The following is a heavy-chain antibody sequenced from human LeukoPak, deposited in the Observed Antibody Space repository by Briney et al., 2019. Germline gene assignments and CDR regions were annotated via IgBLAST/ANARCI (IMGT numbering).Heavy chain of an antibody. J-gene: IGHJ4*02. CDR1: GYSISSGHY. Sequence: SETQTLTCAVSGYSISSGHYLAWVRQPPGKGLEWIGCNYHSGNTYYNASLKSRVSISVDTSKNQFSLKLTSMTAADTAIYYCARDTRYYYDSSGYFYLGFDYWGQGTLVTVSS. CDR2: NYHSGNT. D-gene: IGHD3-22*01. CDR3: ARDTRYYYDSSGYFYLGFDY. V-gene: IGHV4-38-2*02.